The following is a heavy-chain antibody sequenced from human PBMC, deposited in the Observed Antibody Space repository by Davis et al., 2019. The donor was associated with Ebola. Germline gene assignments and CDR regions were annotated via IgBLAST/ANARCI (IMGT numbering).Heavy chain of an antibody. Sequence: SETLSLNCTVSGGSISSYYWSWIRQPPGKGLEWIGYIYDSGSTYYSPSLKSRVTISVDTSKNQFSLKLSSVTAADTAVYYCARDSGSYYVGYFDYWGQGTLVTVSS. D-gene: IGHD1-26*01. CDR3: ARDSGSYYVGYFDY. J-gene: IGHJ4*02. CDR2: IYDSGST. CDR1: GGSISSYY. V-gene: IGHV4-59*12.